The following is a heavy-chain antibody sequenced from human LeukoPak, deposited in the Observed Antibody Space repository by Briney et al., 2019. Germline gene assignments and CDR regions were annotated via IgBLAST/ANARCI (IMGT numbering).Heavy chain of an antibody. CDR3: ARQCTGGTCYGTIDD. Sequence: GGSLRLSCAVSGFTFNNYAMTWVRRAPGKGLEWVSSISGSGGAAHYADSVKGRFTISRDNSKNTLFLQMNSLRVEDTAIYYCARQCTGGTCYGTIDDWGQGTLVTVSP. CDR2: ISGSGGAA. J-gene: IGHJ4*02. CDR1: GFTFNNYA. D-gene: IGHD2-15*01. V-gene: IGHV3-23*01.